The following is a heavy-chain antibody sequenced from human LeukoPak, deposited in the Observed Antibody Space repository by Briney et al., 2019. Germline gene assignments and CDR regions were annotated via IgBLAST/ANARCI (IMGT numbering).Heavy chain of an antibody. CDR2: IKSKTDGGTT. Sequence: SGGSLRLSCAASGFTFSNAWMSWVRQAPGKGLEWVGRIKSKTDGGTTDYAAPVKGRFTISRDDSKNTLYLQMNSLKTEDTAVYYCARDERCSGGSCYYYYGMDVWGQGTTVTVSS. V-gene: IGHV3-15*01. D-gene: IGHD2-15*01. CDR3: ARDERCSGGSCYYYYGMDV. CDR1: GFTFSNAW. J-gene: IGHJ6*02.